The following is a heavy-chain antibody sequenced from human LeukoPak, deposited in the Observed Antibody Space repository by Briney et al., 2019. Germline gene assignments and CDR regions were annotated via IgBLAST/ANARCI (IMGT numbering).Heavy chain of an antibody. CDR2: IYSGGST. V-gene: IGHV3-53*01. D-gene: IGHD6-19*01. Sequence: GGSLRLSCAASGFTVRSNYMTWVRQAPGKGLEWVSVIYSGGSTYYADSVKGRFTISRDNSKNTLYLQMNSLRAEDTAVYYCARDDVAVAGTDYWGQGTLVTVSS. CDR1: GFTVRSNY. CDR3: ARDDVAVAGTDY. J-gene: IGHJ4*02.